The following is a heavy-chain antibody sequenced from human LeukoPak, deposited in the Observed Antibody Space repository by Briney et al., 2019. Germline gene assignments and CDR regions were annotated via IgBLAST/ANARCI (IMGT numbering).Heavy chain of an antibody. Sequence: ASVKVSCKASGYTFTSYYMHWVRQAPGQGLEWMGIINPNSGGTDYAQKFQGRVTMTRDTSISTAYMELSRLRSDDTAVYYCARGDDNGDYEAIDWGQGTLVTVSS. V-gene: IGHV1-2*02. J-gene: IGHJ4*02. D-gene: IGHD4-17*01. CDR2: INPNSGGT. CDR1: GYTFTSYY. CDR3: ARGDDNGDYEAID.